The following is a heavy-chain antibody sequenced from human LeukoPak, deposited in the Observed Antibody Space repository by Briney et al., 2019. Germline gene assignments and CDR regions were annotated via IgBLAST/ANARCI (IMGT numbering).Heavy chain of an antibody. V-gene: IGHV2-5*02. J-gene: IGHJ4*02. CDR1: GFSLSTSGVG. D-gene: IGHD3-9*01. CDR2: IYWDDDK. CDR3: AHRNYDILTGHYLFDC. Sequence: SGPTLVKPTQTLTLTCTFSGFSLSTSGVGVGWIRQPPGKALEWLALIYWDDDKRYSPSLKSRLTITKDTSKNQVVLTMTNMDPVDTATYYCAHRNYDILTGHYLFDCWGQGTLVTVSS.